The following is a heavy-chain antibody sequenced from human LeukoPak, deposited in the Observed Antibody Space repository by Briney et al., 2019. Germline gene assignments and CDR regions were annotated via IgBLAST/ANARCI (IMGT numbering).Heavy chain of an antibody. D-gene: IGHD2-2*01. Sequence: ASVKVSCKASGYTFTSYGISWVRQAPGQGLEWMGWISAYNGNTNYAQGLQGRVTMTTDTSTSTAYMELRSLRSDDTAVYYCAREMCGSTSCYWEPLSYGMDVWGKGTTVTVSS. CDR3: AREMCGSTSCYWEPLSYGMDV. CDR1: GYTFTSYG. J-gene: IGHJ6*04. CDR2: ISAYNGNT. V-gene: IGHV1-18*04.